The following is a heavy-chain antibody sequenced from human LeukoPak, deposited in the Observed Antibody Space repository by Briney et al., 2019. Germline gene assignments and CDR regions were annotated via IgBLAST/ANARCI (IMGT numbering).Heavy chain of an antibody. CDR2: ISSSSSYI. D-gene: IGHD5-18*01. Sequence: GGSLRLSCAASGFTFSSYSMNWVRQAPGKGLEWVSSISSSSSYIYYADSVKGRFTISRDNAKNSLFLQMNGLRAEDTAVYYCAREAMGYYFDYWGKGTLVTVSS. CDR3: AREAMGYYFDY. CDR1: GFTFSSYS. V-gene: IGHV3-21*01. J-gene: IGHJ4*02.